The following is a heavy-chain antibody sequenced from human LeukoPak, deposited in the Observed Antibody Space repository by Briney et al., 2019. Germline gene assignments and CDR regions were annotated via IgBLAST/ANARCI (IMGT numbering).Heavy chain of an antibody. J-gene: IGHJ5*02. Sequence: GGSLRLSCAASGFTFSSCSMNWVRQAPGKGLEWVSSISSSSSYIYYADSVKGRFTISRDNAKNSLYLQMNSLRAEDTAVYYCARVPGYYDSSGYPTWGQGTLVTVSS. CDR1: GFTFSSCS. V-gene: IGHV3-21*01. D-gene: IGHD3-22*01. CDR2: ISSSSSYI. CDR3: ARVPGYYDSSGYPT.